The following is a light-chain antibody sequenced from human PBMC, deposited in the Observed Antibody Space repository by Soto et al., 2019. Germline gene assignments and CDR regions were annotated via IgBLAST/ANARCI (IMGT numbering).Light chain of an antibody. Sequence: EIVMTQSPATLSASPGGRATLSYRASQSISSNLAWYQQKPGQTPRLLIYDTSTRATGTPARFSGSGSGTEFTLTISSLQSEDFAVYYCQQYNNGPPMGTFGGGTKVDIK. CDR1: QSISSN. CDR3: QQYNNGPPMGT. J-gene: IGKJ4*01. V-gene: IGKV3-15*01. CDR2: DTS.